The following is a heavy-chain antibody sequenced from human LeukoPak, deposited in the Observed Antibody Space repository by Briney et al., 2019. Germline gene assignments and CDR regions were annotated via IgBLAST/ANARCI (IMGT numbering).Heavy chain of an antibody. CDR3: ARDASPLSGSYSQDY. D-gene: IGHD1-26*01. CDR2: INTDGSST. V-gene: IGHV3-74*01. CDR1: GFTFSSYW. Sequence: GGSLRLSCAASGFTFSSYWMHWVRQAPGKGLVWVSRINTDGSSTSYADSVKGRFTISRDNAKNTLYLQMNSLRAEDTAVYYCARDASPLSGSYSQDYWGQGTLVTVSS. J-gene: IGHJ4*02.